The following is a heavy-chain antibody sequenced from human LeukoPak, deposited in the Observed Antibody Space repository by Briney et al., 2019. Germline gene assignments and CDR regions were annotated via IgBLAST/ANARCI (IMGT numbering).Heavy chain of an antibody. CDR1: GYTFTSYY. D-gene: IGHD3-10*01. CDR2: INPSGGST. CDR3: AKVLGFGGDAYGMDV. J-gene: IGHJ6*02. Sequence: GASVKVSCKASGYTFTSYYMHWVRQAPGQGLEWMGIINPSGGSTSYAQKFQGRVTMTRDTSTSTVYMELSSLRSEDTAVYYCAKVLGFGGDAYGMDVWGQGTTVTVSS. V-gene: IGHV1-46*01.